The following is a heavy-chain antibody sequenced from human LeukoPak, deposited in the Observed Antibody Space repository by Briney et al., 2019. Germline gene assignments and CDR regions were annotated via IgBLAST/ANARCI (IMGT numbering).Heavy chain of an antibody. V-gene: IGHV5-51*01. CDR3: ARIGFYYYYYMDV. D-gene: IGHD6-25*01. J-gene: IGHJ6*03. Sequence: GESLKISWKGSGYSFTSYWIGWVRQMPGKGLEWMGIIYPGDSDTRYSPSFQGQVTISAAKSISTAYLQWSSLKASDTAMYYCARIGFYYYYYMDVWGKGTTVTVSS. CDR2: IYPGDSDT. CDR1: GYSFTSYW.